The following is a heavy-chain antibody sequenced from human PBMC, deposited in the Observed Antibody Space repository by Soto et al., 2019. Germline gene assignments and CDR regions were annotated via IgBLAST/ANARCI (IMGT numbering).Heavy chain of an antibody. V-gene: IGHV1-8*01. D-gene: IGHD5-18*01. CDR1: GYTFTSYD. Sequence: QVQLVQSGAEVKKPGASVKVSCKASGYTFTSYDINWVRQATGQGLEWMGWMNPNSGNTGYAQKFQGRVTMTRNTSISTAYRELSSLRSEDTAVYYCARGGRRYGYWATYYYYGMDVWGQGTTVTVSS. CDR2: MNPNSGNT. J-gene: IGHJ6*02. CDR3: ARGGRRYGYWATYYYYGMDV.